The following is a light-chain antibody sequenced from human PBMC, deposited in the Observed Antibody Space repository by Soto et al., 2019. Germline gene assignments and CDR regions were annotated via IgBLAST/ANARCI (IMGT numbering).Light chain of an antibody. CDR3: QQYGSSGT. J-gene: IGKJ1*01. Sequence: DVQMTQSPASLSASVGDRVTITCRASQSISKNLNWYQHKVGKAPQLLIYSASDSQAGVPSRFSGIPDRFSGSGSGTDFTLTISRLEPEDFAVYYCQQYGSSGTFGQGTKVDIK. CDR1: QSISKN. CDR2: SAS. V-gene: IGKV1-39*01.